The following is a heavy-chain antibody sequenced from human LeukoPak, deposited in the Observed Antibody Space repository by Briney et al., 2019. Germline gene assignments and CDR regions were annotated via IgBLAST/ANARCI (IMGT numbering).Heavy chain of an antibody. V-gene: IGHV4-39*01. J-gene: IGHJ4*02. CDR2: IYYSGST. CDR3: ARANYDSSGHFDY. Sequence: SETLSLTCTVSGGSISSSIYYWGWIRQPPGKGLEWIGSIYYSGSTYYNPSLKSRVTISVDTSKNQFSLKLSSVTAADTAVYYCARANYDSSGHFDYWGQGTLVTVSS. D-gene: IGHD3-22*01. CDR1: GGSISSSIYY.